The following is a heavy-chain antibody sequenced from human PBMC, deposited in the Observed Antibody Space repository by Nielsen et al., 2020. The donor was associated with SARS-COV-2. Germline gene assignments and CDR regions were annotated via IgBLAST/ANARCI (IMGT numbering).Heavy chain of an antibody. Sequence: SVKVSCKASGGTFSSYAISWVRQAPGQGLEWMGGIIPIFGATNYAQKFQGRVTISADESTSTAYVELSSLRSEDTALYFCARAGIPAAHYEYYYGLDVWDQGTTVTVSS. D-gene: IGHD2-2*01. J-gene: IGHJ6*02. CDR2: IIPIFGAT. CDR3: ARAGIPAAHYEYYYGLDV. CDR1: GGTFSSYA. V-gene: IGHV1-69*13.